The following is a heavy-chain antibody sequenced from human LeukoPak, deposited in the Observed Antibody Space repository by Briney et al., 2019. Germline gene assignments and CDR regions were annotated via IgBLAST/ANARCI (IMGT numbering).Heavy chain of an antibody. CDR3: AKAPPYYYPLINYFDY. CDR2: ISGSGGRT. D-gene: IGHD3-22*01. V-gene: IGHV3-23*01. J-gene: IGHJ4*02. CDR1: GFTFSSYA. Sequence: QAGGSLRLSCAASGFTFSSYAMSWVRQAPGKGLEWVSAISGSGGRTYYADSVKGRFTISGDNSKNTLYLQMNSLRAEDTAVYYCAKAPPYYYPLINYFDYWGQGTLVTVSS.